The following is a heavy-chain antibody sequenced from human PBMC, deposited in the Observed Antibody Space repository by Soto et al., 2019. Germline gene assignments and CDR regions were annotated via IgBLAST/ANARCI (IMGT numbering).Heavy chain of an antibody. CDR1: GFTFSSYA. V-gene: IGHV3-23*01. CDR2: ISGSGGSA. Sequence: EVQLLESGGGLVQPGGSLRLSCAASGFTFSSYAMSWVRQAPGKGLEWVSAISGSGGSAYYADSVKGRFTISRDNSKNTLYMQMNSLRGEDTAVYYCANGGWLHLWSNWGQGTLVTVSS. J-gene: IGHJ4*02. D-gene: IGHD5-18*01. CDR3: ANGGWLHLWSN.